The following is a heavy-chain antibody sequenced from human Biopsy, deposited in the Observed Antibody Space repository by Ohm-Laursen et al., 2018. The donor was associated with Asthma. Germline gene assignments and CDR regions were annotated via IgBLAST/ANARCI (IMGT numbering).Heavy chain of an antibody. Sequence: SDTLSLTCDVYPGSFSGFFWTWIRQSPGKGLEWIGETNERGVTNNNPSLKSRVIISIDTYWNRVSLKLTSVTAAVTAVYYCARGPELDVWGQGTTVTVSS. CDR3: ARGPELDV. V-gene: IGHV4-34*01. CDR1: PGSFSGFF. CDR2: TNERGVT. J-gene: IGHJ6*02.